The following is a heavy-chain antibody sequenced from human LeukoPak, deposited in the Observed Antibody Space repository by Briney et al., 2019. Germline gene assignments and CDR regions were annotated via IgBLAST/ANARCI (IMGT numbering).Heavy chain of an antibody. D-gene: IGHD6-13*01. CDR3: ARVARSMSSSSEDY. CDR2: IYTSGST. V-gene: IGHV4-61*02. Sequence: SSETLSLTCTVSGGSISSGSYYWNWIRQPAGKGLEWIGRIYTSGSTNYNPSLKSRVTIPVDTSKNQFSLKLNSVTAADTAVYYCARVARSMSSSSEDYWGQGTLVTLSS. J-gene: IGHJ4*02. CDR1: GGSISSGSYY.